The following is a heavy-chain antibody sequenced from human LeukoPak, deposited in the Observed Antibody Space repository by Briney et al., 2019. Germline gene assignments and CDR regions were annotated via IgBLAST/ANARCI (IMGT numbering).Heavy chain of an antibody. CDR3: AREYSGYDLGSYWFDP. J-gene: IGHJ5*02. CDR2: IIPIFGTA. CDR1: VVPFSTYA. Sequence: GASVNVSCTPSVVPFSTYAISWVRRAPGQGLEWLGGIIPIFGTANYAQKFQGRVTITADESTSTAYMELSSLRSEDTAVYYCAREYSGYDLGSYWFDPWGQGTLVTVSS. D-gene: IGHD5-12*01. V-gene: IGHV1-69*13.